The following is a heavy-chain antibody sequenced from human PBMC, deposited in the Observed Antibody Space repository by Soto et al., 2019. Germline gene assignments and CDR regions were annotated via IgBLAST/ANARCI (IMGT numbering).Heavy chain of an antibody. CDR1: GYTFTSYG. CDR3: ATNVLRYFYRFGEFDY. D-gene: IGHD3-9*01. Sequence: ASVKVSCKASGYTFTSYGISWVRQAPGQGLEWMGWISAYNGNTNYAQKLQGRVTMTTDTSTSTAYMELRSLRSDDTAVYYCATNVLRYFYRFGEFDYWGQGTLVTVS. J-gene: IGHJ4*02. V-gene: IGHV1-18*01. CDR2: ISAYNGNT.